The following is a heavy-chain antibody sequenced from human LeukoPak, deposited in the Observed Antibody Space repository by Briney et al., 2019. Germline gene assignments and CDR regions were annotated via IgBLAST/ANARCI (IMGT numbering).Heavy chain of an antibody. V-gene: IGHV4-61*01. CDR1: GGSVNSRYYF. Sequence: SETLSLTCTVSGGSVNSRYYFWSWFRQPPGKGLEWIGYFHSSGSTSSNPSLKSRVSISLDPSKNQFSLKMYPLTAADTAMYYCAGVVELEIDYWGQGTLVTVSS. CDR2: FHSSGST. D-gene: IGHD1-1*01. J-gene: IGHJ4*02. CDR3: AGVVELEIDY.